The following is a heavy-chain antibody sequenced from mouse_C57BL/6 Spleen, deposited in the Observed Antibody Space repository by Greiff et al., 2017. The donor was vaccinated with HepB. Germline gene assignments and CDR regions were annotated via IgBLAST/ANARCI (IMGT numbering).Heavy chain of an antibody. CDR2: IYPGDGDT. Sequence: QVQLQQSGPELVKPGASVKISCKASGYAFSSSWMNWVKQRHGKGLEWIGRIYPGDGDTNYNGKFKGKATLTADKSSSTAYMQLSSLTSEDSAVYLCARGGGSWFAYWGQGTLVTVSA. J-gene: IGHJ3*01. CDR1: GYAFSSSW. V-gene: IGHV1-82*01. D-gene: IGHD1-1*02. CDR3: ARGGGSWFAY.